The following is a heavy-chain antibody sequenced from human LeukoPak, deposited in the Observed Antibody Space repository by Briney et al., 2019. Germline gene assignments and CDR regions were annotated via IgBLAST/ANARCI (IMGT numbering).Heavy chain of an antibody. CDR1: GFTFSSYA. Sequence: GGSLRLSCAASGFTFSSYAMSWVRQAPGKALEWVSAISGSGGSTYYADSVKGRFTISRDNSKNTLYLQMNSLRAEDTAVYYCAKAHYDFWSGYWVFDYWGQGTLVTVSS. CDR3: AKAHYDFWSGYWVFDY. V-gene: IGHV3-23*01. D-gene: IGHD3-3*01. J-gene: IGHJ4*02. CDR2: ISGSGGST.